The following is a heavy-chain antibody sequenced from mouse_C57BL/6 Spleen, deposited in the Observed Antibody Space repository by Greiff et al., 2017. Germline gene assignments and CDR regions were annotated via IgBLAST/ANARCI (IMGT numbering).Heavy chain of an antibody. Sequence: QVQLQQPGAELVRPGSSVKLSCKASGYTFTSYCMNWVKQRPIPSLEWIGNIDPSDSETPYNQKFKDKGTLTVDNSSSTAYMELSSLTSEDSAVYYCARGDRVSSYWYFDVWGTGTTVTVSS. CDR3: ARGDRVSSYWYFDV. D-gene: IGHD3-3*01. CDR1: GYTFTSYC. V-gene: IGHV1-52*01. J-gene: IGHJ1*03. CDR2: IDPSDSET.